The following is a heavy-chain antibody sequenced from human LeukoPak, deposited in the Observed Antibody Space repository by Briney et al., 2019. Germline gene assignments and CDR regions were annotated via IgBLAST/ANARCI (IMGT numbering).Heavy chain of an antibody. CDR3: ASYYYDSSGYYGYY. Sequence: SETLSLTCAVYGGSFSGYYWSWIRQPPGKGLEWIGYIYYSGSTYYNPSLKSRVTISVDTSKNQFSLKLSSVTAADTAVYYCASYYYDSSGYYGYYWGQGTLVTVSS. CDR2: IYYSGST. V-gene: IGHV4-30-4*01. D-gene: IGHD3-22*01. J-gene: IGHJ4*02. CDR1: GGSFSGYY.